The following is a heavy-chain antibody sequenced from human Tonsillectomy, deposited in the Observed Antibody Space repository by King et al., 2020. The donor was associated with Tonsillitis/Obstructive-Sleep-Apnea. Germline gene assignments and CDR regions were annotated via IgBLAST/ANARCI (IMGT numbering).Heavy chain of an antibody. Sequence: VQLVESGGGLVQPGGSLRLSCAASGFTFSSYEMNWVRQAPGKGLEWVSYISSSGITIYYADAVKGRFTISRDNAKNSLYLQMNSLRAEETAVYYCARVSTVTTTNAFDIWGQGTMVTVSS. CDR1: GFTFSSYE. CDR3: ARVSTVTTTNAFDI. CDR2: ISSSGITI. V-gene: IGHV3-48*03. J-gene: IGHJ3*02. D-gene: IGHD4-17*01.